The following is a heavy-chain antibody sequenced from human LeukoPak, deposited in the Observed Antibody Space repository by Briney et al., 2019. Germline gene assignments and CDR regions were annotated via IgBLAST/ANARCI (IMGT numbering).Heavy chain of an antibody. CDR3: ARELDGYDILTGSLDV. CDR2: INPSGGST. D-gene: IGHD3-9*01. CDR1: GYTFTGYY. V-gene: IGHV1-46*01. Sequence: GASVKVSCKASGYTFTGYYVHWVRQAPGQGLEWMGIINPSGGSTSYAQKFQGRVTMTRDTSTSTVYMELSSLRSEDTAVYYCARELDGYDILTGSLDVWGQGTTVTVSS. J-gene: IGHJ6*02.